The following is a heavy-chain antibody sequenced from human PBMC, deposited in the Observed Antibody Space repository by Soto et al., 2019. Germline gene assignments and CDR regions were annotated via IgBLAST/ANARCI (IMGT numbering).Heavy chain of an antibody. CDR2: ISSSSSVI. Sequence: EVQLVESGGGLVQPGGSLRLSCATSGFILSDCAMNWVRQAPGKGLEWVSYISSSSSVIDYADSVKGRFTVSRDNARNSLYLQINSLRAEDTAVYYCARDLSWGSNWYYYMAVLGKGTTVTVSS. CDR3: ARDLSWGSNWYYYMAV. D-gene: IGHD7-27*01. CDR1: GFILSDCA. J-gene: IGHJ6*03. V-gene: IGHV3-48*01.